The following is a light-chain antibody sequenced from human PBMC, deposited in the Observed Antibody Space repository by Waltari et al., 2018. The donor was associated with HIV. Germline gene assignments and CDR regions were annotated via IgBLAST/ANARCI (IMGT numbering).Light chain of an antibody. V-gene: IGKV3-15*01. Sequence: IVMTQSPATLSLSPGERATLSCRASHTFSSNLAWYQQKPGQAPRLLIHGASSRATGVPARFSGSGSGTEFTLTISSLQSEDLAVYYCQQYYKWPSTFGQGTKVEIK. CDR2: GAS. CDR3: QQYYKWPST. CDR1: HTFSSN. J-gene: IGKJ1*01.